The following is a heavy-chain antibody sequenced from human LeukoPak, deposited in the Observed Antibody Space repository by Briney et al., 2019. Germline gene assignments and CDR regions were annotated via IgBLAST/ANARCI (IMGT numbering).Heavy chain of an antibody. D-gene: IGHD6-13*01. Sequence: SETLSLTCTVSGGSISSYYWNWIRQPPGKGLEWIGYIYYSGNTDYNPSLKSRITLSVDTSKNQFSLKLSSVTAADTAVYYCAGSHLSSSFFYWGQGTLVTVSS. J-gene: IGHJ4*02. CDR1: GGSISSYY. CDR3: AGSHLSSSFFY. V-gene: IGHV4-59*01. CDR2: IYYSGNT.